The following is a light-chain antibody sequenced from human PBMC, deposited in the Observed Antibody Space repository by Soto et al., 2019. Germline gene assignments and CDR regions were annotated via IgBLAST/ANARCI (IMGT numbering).Light chain of an antibody. CDR2: GAF. J-gene: IGKJ1*01. Sequence: EIVMTQSPVTLSVSPGERATLSCRASQSINSNLAWYQQKPGHAPSLLIYGAFTRDTGIPARFSGTGSGTEFPLTISSLQSEDRALYYCQQYNDWPLTFGQGTKVDI. CDR1: QSINSN. V-gene: IGKV3-15*01. CDR3: QQYNDWPLT.